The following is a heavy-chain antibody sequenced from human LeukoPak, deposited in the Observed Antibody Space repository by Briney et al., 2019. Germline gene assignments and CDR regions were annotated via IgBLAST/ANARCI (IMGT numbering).Heavy chain of an antibody. Sequence: SVKVSCKASGGTFSSYAISWVRQAPGQGLEWMGRIIPILGIANYAQKFQGRVTITADKSTSTAYMELSSLRSEDTAVYYCAXXXXXQAGFGYCSSTSCPRYGYYFDYWGQGTLVTVSS. V-gene: IGHV1-69*04. D-gene: IGHD2-2*01. CDR2: IIPILGIA. J-gene: IGHJ4*02. CDR1: GGTFSSYA. CDR3: AXXXXXQAGFGYCSSTSCPRYGYYFDY.